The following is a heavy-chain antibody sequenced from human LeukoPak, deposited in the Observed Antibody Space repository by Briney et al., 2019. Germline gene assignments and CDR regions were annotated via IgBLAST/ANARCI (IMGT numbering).Heavy chain of an antibody. CDR1: GFNFNVYG. CDR2: ISDSGGGA. CDR3: ARGLYYSYYYMDV. V-gene: IGHV3-23*01. J-gene: IGHJ6*03. Sequence: GGSLRLSCAASGFNFNVYGMHWVRQAPGKGLEWVSGISDSGGGAYSADSVKGRFTISRDNSKNTLYLQMNSLRAEDTAVYYCARGLYYSYYYMDVWGKGTTVTVSS.